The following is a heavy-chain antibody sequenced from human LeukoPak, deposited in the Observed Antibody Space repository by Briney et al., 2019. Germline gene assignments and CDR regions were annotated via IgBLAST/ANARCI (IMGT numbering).Heavy chain of an antibody. D-gene: IGHD2-15*01. J-gene: IGHJ3*02. Sequence: ASVKVSCKASGYTFTSYGISWVRQAPGQGLEWMGWISAYNGNTNYAQKLQGRVTMTTDTSTSTAYMELRGLRSDDTAVYYCARRAVVAPAFDIWGQGTMVTVSS. CDR1: GYTFTSYG. V-gene: IGHV1-18*01. CDR3: ARRAVVAPAFDI. CDR2: ISAYNGNT.